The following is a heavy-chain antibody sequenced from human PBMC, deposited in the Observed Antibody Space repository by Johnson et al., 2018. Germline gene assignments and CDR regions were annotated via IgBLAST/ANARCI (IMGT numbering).Heavy chain of an antibody. V-gene: IGHV3-33*01. Sequence: QVQLVQSGGGVVQPGRSLRLSCAASGFTFSSYGMHWVRQAPGKGLEWVAVIWDDGSNKYYGDSVKGQFTISRDNSKNTLYLQINSLRAEDTAVYNCARDQGAYEGGMNLFQHWGQGTLVTVSS. CDR2: IWDDGSNK. J-gene: IGHJ1*01. CDR3: ARDQGAYEGGMNLFQH. D-gene: IGHD1-26*01. CDR1: GFTFSSYG.